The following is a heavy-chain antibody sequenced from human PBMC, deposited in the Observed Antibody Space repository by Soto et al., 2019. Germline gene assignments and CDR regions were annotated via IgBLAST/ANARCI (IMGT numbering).Heavy chain of an antibody. V-gene: IGHV6-1*01. Sequence: SQTLSLTCVISGDSVSSNSVAWSWIRQSPSRGLEWLGRTYYRSKWYNDYAVSVKSRITIIPDTSKNQFSLQLDSVTPEDTAVYYCARYSSSSRVCDYWGQGTLVTVSS. J-gene: IGHJ4*02. CDR3: ARYSSSSRVCDY. CDR1: GDSVSSNSVA. D-gene: IGHD6-6*01. CDR2: TYYRSKWYN.